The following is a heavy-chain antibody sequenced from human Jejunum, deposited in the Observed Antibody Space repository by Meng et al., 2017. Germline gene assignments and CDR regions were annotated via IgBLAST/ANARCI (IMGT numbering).Heavy chain of an antibody. V-gene: IGHV4-61*01. CDR2: VFYTGST. CDR1: GVSVTSGHYY. D-gene: IGHD3-16*01. CDR3: ARGGWVFEY. J-gene: IGHJ4*02. Sequence: QVQLQEPGPGLVRPSETLSLTCTVSGVSVTSGHYYWSWVRQPPGQGLEWIGHVFYTGSTNYSPSFKSRVTISVHTSMNQFSLKLNSVTAADTAVYYCARGGWVFEYWGQGILVTVSS.